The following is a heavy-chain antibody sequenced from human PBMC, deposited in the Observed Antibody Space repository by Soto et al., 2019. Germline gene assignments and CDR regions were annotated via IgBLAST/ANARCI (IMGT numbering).Heavy chain of an antibody. J-gene: IGHJ4*02. CDR1: GFTVSNNY. CDR2: IYSGGYT. V-gene: IGHV3-53*01. CDR3: GAPPGGGGY. Sequence: EVQLVESGGGLIQPGGSLRLSCAVSGFTVSNNYMSWVRQAPGKGLEGVSVIYSGGYTAYGDSVKGRFTISRDNSKNTLFISRNSPGAHAPGVFFCGAPPGGGGYWGQGTLVTVSS. D-gene: IGHD3-10*01.